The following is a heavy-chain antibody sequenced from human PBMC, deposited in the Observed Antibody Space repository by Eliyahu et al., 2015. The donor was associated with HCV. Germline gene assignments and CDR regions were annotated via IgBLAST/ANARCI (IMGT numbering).Heavy chain of an antibody. J-gene: IGHJ4*02. D-gene: IGHD3-9*01. Sequence: QVQLVESGGGVVQPGRSLRLSCAASGXTFSXYAXPWVRQAPGKGLEWVAVISYDGSNXYYADSVKGRFTISRDNSKNTLYLQMNSLRAEDTAVYYCARDHPGYDILTGYYIGYYFDYWGQGTLVTVSS. CDR2: ISYDGSNX. CDR3: ARDHPGYDILTGYYIGYYFDY. V-gene: IGHV3-30-3*01. CDR1: GXTFSXYA.